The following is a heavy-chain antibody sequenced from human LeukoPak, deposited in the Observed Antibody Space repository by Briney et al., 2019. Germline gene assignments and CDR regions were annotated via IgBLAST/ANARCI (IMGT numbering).Heavy chain of an antibody. V-gene: IGHV4-39*01. CDR3: VRHDGRGGATMGALDS. CDR2: IYYSGST. Sequence: SETLSLTCTVSGGSISSSSYYWGWIRQPPGKGLEWIGSIYYSGSTYYNPSLKSRVTISVDTSKNQFSLKLSSVTAADTAVYYCVRHDGRGGATMGALDSWGQGSLVTVSS. J-gene: IGHJ4*02. CDR1: GGSISSSSYY. D-gene: IGHD5-12*01.